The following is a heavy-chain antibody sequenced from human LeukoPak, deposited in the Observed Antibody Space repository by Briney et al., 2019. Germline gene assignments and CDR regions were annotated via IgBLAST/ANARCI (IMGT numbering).Heavy chain of an antibody. J-gene: IGHJ4*02. CDR3: ARDPAYYYDSSGYSNPDY. Sequence: GGSLSLSGAASGFTFSSYSMNWVRQAPGKGLEWVSSISSSSSYIYYADSVKGRFTISRDKAKYSMYLQMNSLRAEDTAVYYCARDPAYYYDSSGYSNPDYWGQGTLVTVSS. D-gene: IGHD3-22*01. CDR2: ISSSSSYI. V-gene: IGHV3-21*01. CDR1: GFTFSSYS.